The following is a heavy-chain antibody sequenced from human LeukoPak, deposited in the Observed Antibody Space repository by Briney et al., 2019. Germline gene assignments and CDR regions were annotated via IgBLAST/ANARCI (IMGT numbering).Heavy chain of an antibody. V-gene: IGHV4-59*12. CDR2: IYYSGST. D-gene: IGHD5-12*01. CDR3: ARDRSGYSEYYFDY. J-gene: IGHJ4*02. CDR1: GGSISSYY. Sequence: SETLSLTCTVSGGSISSYYWSWIRQPPGKGLEWIGYIYYSGSTNYNPSLKSRVTISVDTSKNQFSLRLTSVTAADTAVYYCARDRSGYSEYYFDYWGQGSLVTVSS.